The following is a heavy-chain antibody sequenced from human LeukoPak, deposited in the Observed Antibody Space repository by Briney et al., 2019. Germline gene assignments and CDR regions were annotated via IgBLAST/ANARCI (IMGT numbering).Heavy chain of an antibody. Sequence: PGWSLRLSCAASGFTFSSYAMSWVRQAPGKGLEWVSGISGTGGSTYYADSVKGRFTISRDNSKNTLYLQMNSLRAEDTAVYYCAKDRVYYYDSSGYYSDYWGQGTLVTVSS. CDR1: GFTFSSYA. J-gene: IGHJ4*02. CDR2: ISGTGGST. V-gene: IGHV3-23*01. CDR3: AKDRVYYYDSSGYYSDY. D-gene: IGHD3-22*01.